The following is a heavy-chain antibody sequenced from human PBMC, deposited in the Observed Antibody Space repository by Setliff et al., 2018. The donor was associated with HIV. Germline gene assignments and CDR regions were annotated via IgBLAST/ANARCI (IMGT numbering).Heavy chain of an antibody. V-gene: IGHV3-48*04. CDR2: ITSSSGAI. CDR3: AKGVKWLDP. D-gene: IGHD3-16*01. Sequence: GGSLRLSCAASEFTFSSYSMNWVRQAPGKGLEWIACITSSSGAIYYADSVQGRFTISRDDSKNMLYLQMHSVRVDDTAAYYCAKGVKWLDPWGQGTLVTVSS. J-gene: IGHJ5*02. CDR1: EFTFSSYS.